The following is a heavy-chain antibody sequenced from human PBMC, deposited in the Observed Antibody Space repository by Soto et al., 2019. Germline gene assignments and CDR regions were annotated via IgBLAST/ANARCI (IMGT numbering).Heavy chain of an antibody. J-gene: IGHJ4*02. CDR1: GGSISSGGYY. Sequence: SETLCLTCTVSGGSISSGGYYWSWIRQHPGKGLEWIGYIYYSGSTYYNPSLKSRVTISVDTSKNQFSLKLSSVTAADTAVYYCARSGYSYGPNPLLYWGQGTLVTVS. CDR2: IYYSGST. V-gene: IGHV4-31*03. CDR3: ARSGYSYGPNPLLY. D-gene: IGHD5-18*01.